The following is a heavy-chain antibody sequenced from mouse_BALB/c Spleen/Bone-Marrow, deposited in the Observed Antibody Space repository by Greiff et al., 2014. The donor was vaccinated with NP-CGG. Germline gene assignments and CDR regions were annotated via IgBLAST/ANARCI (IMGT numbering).Heavy chain of an antibody. Sequence: EVQLQQSGAELVKPGASVKLSCTASGFNIKDTYMHWVKQRPEQGLEWIGRLDPANGNTKSDPKFQSKATITTYTSANTANLQLRSLTSEDTAVYYGARYDDRDSWFAYWGQGTLVTVSA. CDR3: ARYDDRDSWFAY. CDR1: GFNIKDTY. J-gene: IGHJ3*01. D-gene: IGHD2-12*01. CDR2: LDPANGNT. V-gene: IGHV14-3*02.